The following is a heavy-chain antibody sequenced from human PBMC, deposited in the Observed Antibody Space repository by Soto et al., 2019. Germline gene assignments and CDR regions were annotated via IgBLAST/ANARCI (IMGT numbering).Heavy chain of an antibody. J-gene: IGHJ4*02. Sequence: SETLSLTCTVSGGSISSYYWSWIRQPPGKGLEWIGYIYYSGSTNYNPSLKSRVTISVDTSKNQFSLKLSSVIAADTAVYYCARGRMVYAIRTWYYFDYWGQGTLVTVSS. V-gene: IGHV4-59*01. D-gene: IGHD2-8*01. CDR3: ARGRMVYAIRTWYYFDY. CDR2: IYYSGST. CDR1: GGSISSYY.